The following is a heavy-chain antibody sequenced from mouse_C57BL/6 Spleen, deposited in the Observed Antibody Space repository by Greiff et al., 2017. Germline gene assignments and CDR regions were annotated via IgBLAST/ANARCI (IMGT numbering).Heavy chain of an antibody. V-gene: IGHV2-6-1*01. CDR3: ARHSVVAPYAMDY. J-gene: IGHJ4*01. Sequence: VKLQESGPGLVAPSQSLSITCTVSGFSLTSYGVHWVRQPPGKGLEWLVVIWSDGSTTYNSALKSRLSISKDNSKSQVFLKMNSLQTDDTAMYYCARHSVVAPYAMDYWGQGTSVTVSS. D-gene: IGHD1-1*01. CDR1: GFSLTSYG. CDR2: IWSDGST.